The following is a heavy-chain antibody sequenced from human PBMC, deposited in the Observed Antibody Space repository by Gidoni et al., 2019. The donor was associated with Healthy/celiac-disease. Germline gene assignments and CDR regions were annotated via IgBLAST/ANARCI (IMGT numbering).Heavy chain of an antibody. V-gene: IGHV4-34*01. Sequence: QATLQQWGAGLLRPSEALSHTCAVYSGSFIGYFWSWIRQPPGKGLEWIGVINHSGSTDYHPSLKSRVTISVDKSKKQFSLKLSSVTAADTAVYYCARRYSGSHYRGTFDVWGQGTMVTVSS. CDR1: SGSFIGYF. CDR2: INHSGST. D-gene: IGHD1-26*01. J-gene: IGHJ3*01. CDR3: ARRYSGSHYRGTFDV.